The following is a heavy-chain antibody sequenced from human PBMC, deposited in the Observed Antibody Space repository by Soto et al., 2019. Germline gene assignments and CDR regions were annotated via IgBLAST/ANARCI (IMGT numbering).Heavy chain of an antibody. CDR2: IYPGESDT. V-gene: IGHV5-51*01. CDR1: GYSFTSYW. CDR3: ALCGYCRGGSCWGPRWRPNHGEGYYYGMDV. D-gene: IGHD2-15*01. J-gene: IGHJ6*02. Sequence: GESLKISCKGSGYSFTSYWIGWVCQMPGKGLEWMGIIYPGESDTRYSPSFQGQVTISADKSISTAYLQWSSLKASDTAMYYCALCGYCRGGSCWGPRWRPNHGEGYYYGMDVWGQGTPVTVSS.